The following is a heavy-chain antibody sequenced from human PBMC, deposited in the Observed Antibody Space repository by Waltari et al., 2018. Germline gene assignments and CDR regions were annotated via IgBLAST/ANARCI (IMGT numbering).Heavy chain of an antibody. CDR3: AKESY. CDR2: IDSGGST. Sequence: EVQLLESGGGLVQPGGSLRLSCAAYGFTFSSYAMSWVRQAPGKGLEWFSVIDSGGSTYYAASVKGRFTISRDNSKNTLYLQMNSLRAEDTAVYYCAKESYWGQGTLVTVSS. V-gene: IGHV3-23*03. J-gene: IGHJ4*02. CDR1: GFTFSSYA.